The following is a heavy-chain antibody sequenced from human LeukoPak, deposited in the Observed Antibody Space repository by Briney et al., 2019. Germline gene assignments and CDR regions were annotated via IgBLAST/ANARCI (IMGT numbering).Heavy chain of an antibody. CDR2: ISGSGGGT. V-gene: IGHV3-23*01. CDR1: EFTFSSYA. Sequence: GGSLRLSCAGSEFTFSSYAKSWVRQAPGKGLEWVSAISGSGGGTYYADSVKGRFTISRDNSKNTLFLQMNSLRAEDTAVYYCAKPYSVNPFSYYLDSWGQGALVTVSS. CDR3: AKPYSVNPFSYYLDS. D-gene: IGHD5/OR15-5a*01. J-gene: IGHJ4*02.